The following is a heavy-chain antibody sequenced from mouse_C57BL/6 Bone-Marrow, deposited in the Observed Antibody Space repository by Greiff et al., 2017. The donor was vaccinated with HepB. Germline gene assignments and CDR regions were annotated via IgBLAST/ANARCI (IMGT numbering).Heavy chain of an antibody. D-gene: IGHD1-1*01. CDR2: ISYDGSN. J-gene: IGHJ3*01. V-gene: IGHV3-6*01. CDR1: GYSITSGYY. CDR3: ARETYYGSLAWFAY. Sequence: EVKLVESGPGLVKPSQSLSLTCSVTGYSITSGYYWNWIRQFPGNKLEWMGYISYDGSNNYNPSLKNRISITRDTSKNQFFLKLNSVTTEDTATYYCARETYYGSLAWFAYWGQGTLVTVSA.